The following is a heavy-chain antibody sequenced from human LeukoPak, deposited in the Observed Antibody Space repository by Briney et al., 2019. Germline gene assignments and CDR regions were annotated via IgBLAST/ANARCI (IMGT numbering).Heavy chain of an antibody. Sequence: SETLSLTCTVSGGSISSYYWSWIRHPPGKGLEWIGYIYYSGSTNYNPSLKSRVTISVDTSKNQFSLKLSSVTAADTAVYYCARVPLYSSSWYYYYGMDVWGQGTTVTVSS. CDR3: ARVPLYSSSWYYYYGMDV. CDR2: IYYSGST. V-gene: IGHV4-59*01. D-gene: IGHD6-13*01. CDR1: GGSISSYY. J-gene: IGHJ6*02.